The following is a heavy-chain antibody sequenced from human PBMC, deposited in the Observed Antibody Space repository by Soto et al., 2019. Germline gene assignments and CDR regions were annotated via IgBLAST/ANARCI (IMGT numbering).Heavy chain of an antibody. J-gene: IGHJ4*02. D-gene: IGHD6-19*01. CDR2: IKQDGSEK. CDR1: GFTFSSYW. Sequence: EVQLVESGGGLVQPGGSLRLSCAASGFTFSSYWMSWVRQAPGKGLEWVANIKQDGSEKYYVDSVKGRFTISRDNAKNSLYLQMNSLKAEDTAVYYCARVGGDRYSSGRRCYDYWGQGTLVTVSS. V-gene: IGHV3-7*01. CDR3: ARVGGDRYSSGRRCYDY.